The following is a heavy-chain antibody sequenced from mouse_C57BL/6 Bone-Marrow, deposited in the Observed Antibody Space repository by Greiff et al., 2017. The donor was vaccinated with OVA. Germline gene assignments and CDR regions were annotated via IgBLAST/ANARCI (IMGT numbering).Heavy chain of an antibody. CDR3: ARESTTVVAENYAMDY. CDR2: IGPGSGST. Sequence: QVQLQQSGAELVKPGASVKISCKASGYTFTDYYINWVKQRPGQGLEWIGKIGPGSGSTYYNEKFKGKATLTADKSSSTAYMQLSSLTSEDSAVYFCARESTTVVAENYAMDYWGQGTSVTVSS. J-gene: IGHJ4*01. D-gene: IGHD1-1*01. CDR1: GYTFTDYY. V-gene: IGHV1-77*01.